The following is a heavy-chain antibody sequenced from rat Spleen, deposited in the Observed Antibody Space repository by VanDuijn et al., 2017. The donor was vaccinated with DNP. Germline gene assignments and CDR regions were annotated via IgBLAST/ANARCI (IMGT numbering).Heavy chain of an antibody. CDR2: ISFSGGP. V-gene: IGHV3-1*01. CDR3: GRWVGYFDH. CDR1: GYSITTNY. J-gene: IGHJ2*01. Sequence: EVQLQESGPGLVKPSQSLSLTCSVTGYSITTNYWGWVRKFPGNKMEYIEHISFSGGPNYNPSLISQISITRDTSKNQFFLHLNSVTTEYTATYYCGRWVGYFDHRGQGVIVTVSS. D-gene: IGHD4-3*01.